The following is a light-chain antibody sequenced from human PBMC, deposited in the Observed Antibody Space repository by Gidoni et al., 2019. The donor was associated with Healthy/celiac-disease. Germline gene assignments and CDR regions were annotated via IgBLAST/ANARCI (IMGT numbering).Light chain of an antibody. Sequence: IELTQSPGTLSLSPGERATLTGRASQSSSSSYLSWYTQKPGQAPRLLIYGASSSATGSREWCSGSGSGTDFTLTISRLEPEDFSVYYCQQYGSSSFTFGPGTKVDIK. CDR1: QSSSSSY. J-gene: IGKJ3*01. V-gene: IGKV3-20*01. CDR2: GAS. CDR3: QQYGSSSFT.